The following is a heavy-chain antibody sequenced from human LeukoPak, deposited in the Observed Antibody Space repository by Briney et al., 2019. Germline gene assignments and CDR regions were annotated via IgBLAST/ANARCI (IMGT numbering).Heavy chain of an antibody. CDR3: TRESLGSSAINYFDY. D-gene: IGHD1-26*01. Sequence: GGSLRLSCTASGFTFGDYAMSWVRQAPGKGLEWVGFIRSKAYGGTTEYAASVKGRFTISRDDSKSIAYLQMNSLKTEDTAVYYCTRESLGSSAINYFDYWGQGTLVTVSS. CDR1: GFTFGDYA. V-gene: IGHV3-49*04. J-gene: IGHJ4*02. CDR2: IRSKAYGGTT.